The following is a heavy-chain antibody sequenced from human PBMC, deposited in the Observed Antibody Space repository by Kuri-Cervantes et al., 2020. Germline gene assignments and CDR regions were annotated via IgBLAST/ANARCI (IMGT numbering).Heavy chain of an antibody. V-gene: IGHV1-69*06. CDR3: AASGSYYYYYYMDV. CDR2: IIPIFGTA. J-gene: IGHJ6*03. Sequence: SVKVSCKASGGTFSSYAISWVRQAPGQGLEWMGGIIPIFGTANYAQKFQGRVTITADKSTSTAYMELSSLRSEDTAVYYCAASGSYYYYYYMDVWGKGTTVTVSS. D-gene: IGHD1-26*01. CDR1: GGTFSSYA.